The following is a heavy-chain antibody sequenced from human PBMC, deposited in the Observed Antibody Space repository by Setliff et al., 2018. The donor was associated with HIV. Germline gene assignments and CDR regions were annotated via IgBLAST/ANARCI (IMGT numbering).Heavy chain of an antibody. CDR1: GGTFSSYA. CDR3: ARDARGGSGWYFDY. CDR2: INPNSGGT. D-gene: IGHD6-19*01. Sequence: ASVKVSCKASGGTFSSYAISWVRQAPGQGLEWMGWINPNSGGTNFAQKFQGWVTMTRDTSISTAYMELSRLRSDDTAVYYCARDARGGSGWYFDYWGQGTLVTVSS. J-gene: IGHJ4*02. V-gene: IGHV1-2*04.